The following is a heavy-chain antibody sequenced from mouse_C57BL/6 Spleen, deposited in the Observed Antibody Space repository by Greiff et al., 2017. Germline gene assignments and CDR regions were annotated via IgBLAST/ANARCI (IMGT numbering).Heavy chain of an antibody. CDR1: GYTFTSYG. J-gene: IGHJ3*01. D-gene: IGHD2-4*01. Sequence: VQLQQSGAELARPGASVKLSCKASGYTFTSYGISWVKQSTGQGLEWIGEIYPRSGNTYYNEKFKGKATLTADKSSSTAYMELRSLTSEDSAVYFCARGIYYDYDDWFAYWGQGTLVTVSA. V-gene: IGHV1-81*01. CDR3: ARGIYYDYDDWFAY. CDR2: IYPRSGNT.